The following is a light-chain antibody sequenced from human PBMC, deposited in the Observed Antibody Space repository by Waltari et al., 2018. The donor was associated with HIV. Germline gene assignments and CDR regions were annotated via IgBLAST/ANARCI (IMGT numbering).Light chain of an antibody. CDR2: YDD. V-gene: IGLV1-36*01. CDR3: AAWEDSLNGVG. CDR1: GSHTGNIA. J-gene: IGLJ2*01. Sequence: QSVLTQPPSVAEAPWRRVTITCSGSGSHTGNIASNWYQQLPGKPPKCLSYYDDLLASVVSNRFAGSKSGTSASLAISGLQSEDESEYYCAAWEDSLNGVGFGGGTKLTVL.